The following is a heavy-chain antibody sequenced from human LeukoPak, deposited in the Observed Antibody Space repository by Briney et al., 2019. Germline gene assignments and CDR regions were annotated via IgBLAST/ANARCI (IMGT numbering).Heavy chain of an antibody. Sequence: SETLSLTCTVSGGSISSSSYYWGWIRQPPGKVLEWIGSIYYSGSTYYNPSLKSRVTISVDTSKNQFSLKLSSVTAADTAVYYCARQVGYSYLFDYWGQGTLVTVSS. CDR1: GGSISSSSYY. V-gene: IGHV4-39*01. CDR2: IYYSGST. D-gene: IGHD5-18*01. CDR3: ARQVGYSYLFDY. J-gene: IGHJ4*02.